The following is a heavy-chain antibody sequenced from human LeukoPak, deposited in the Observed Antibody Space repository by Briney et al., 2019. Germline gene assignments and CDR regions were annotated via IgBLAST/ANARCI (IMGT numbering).Heavy chain of an antibody. CDR3: AKVFYSGSYLYYFDY. CDR2: INHSGST. Sequence: PSETLSLTCAVYGGSFSGYYWSWIRQPPGKGLEWIGEINHSGSTNYNPSLKSRVTISVDTSKNQFSLKLSSVTAADTAVYYCAKVFYSGSYLYYFDYWGQGTLVTVSS. D-gene: IGHD1-26*01. V-gene: IGHV4-34*01. CDR1: GGSFSGYY. J-gene: IGHJ4*02.